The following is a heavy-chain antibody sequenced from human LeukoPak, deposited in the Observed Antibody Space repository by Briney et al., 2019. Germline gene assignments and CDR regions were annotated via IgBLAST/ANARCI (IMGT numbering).Heavy chain of an antibody. D-gene: IGHD3-3*01. Sequence: SGTLSLTCAVSGGSISSSNWWSWVRQPPGKGLEWIGEIYHSGSTNYNPSLKSRVTISVDKSKNQFSLKLSSVTAADTAVYYCARVHYDFWSGSYGMDVWGQGTTVTVSS. CDR3: ARVHYDFWSGSYGMDV. J-gene: IGHJ6*02. V-gene: IGHV4-4*02. CDR1: GGSISSSNW. CDR2: IYHSGST.